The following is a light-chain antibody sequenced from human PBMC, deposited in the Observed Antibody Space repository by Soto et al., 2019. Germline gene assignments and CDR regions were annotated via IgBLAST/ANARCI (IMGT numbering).Light chain of an antibody. Sequence: MYKPPSTLSADVGDRVTMTCRASQSISSWWAWYQQKPGKAPKLLIYDASSRATGIPDRFSGSGSGTDFTLSISRLEPEDFAVYYCQQYGGSPRTCGKGTKWIS. V-gene: IGKV1-5*01. CDR2: DAS. CDR1: QSISSW. CDR3: QQYGGSPRT. J-gene: IGKJ1*01.